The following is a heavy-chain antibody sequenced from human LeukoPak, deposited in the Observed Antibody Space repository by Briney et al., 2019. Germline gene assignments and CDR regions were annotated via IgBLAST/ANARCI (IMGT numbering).Heavy chain of an antibody. CDR1: GFTFSDYY. V-gene: IGHV3-11*01. D-gene: IGHD2-15*01. Sequence: GGSLRLSCAASGFTFSDYYMSWIRQAPGKGLEWVSYTSSSGSTIYYADSAKGRFTISRDNAKNSLYLQMNSLRAEDTAVYYCARGVVVVAATPPYFDYWGQGTLVTVSS. CDR2: TSSSGSTI. CDR3: ARGVVVVAATPPYFDY. J-gene: IGHJ4*02.